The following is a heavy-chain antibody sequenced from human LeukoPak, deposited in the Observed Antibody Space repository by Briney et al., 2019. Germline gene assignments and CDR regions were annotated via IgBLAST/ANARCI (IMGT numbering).Heavy chain of an antibody. CDR2: IKHDGSET. V-gene: IGHV3-7*01. CDR1: GFTISSYW. J-gene: IGHJ3*02. CDR3: ARGPTDFDASDI. Sequence: PGGSLRLSCAASGFTISSYWMSWVRQVPGKGLESVAHIKHDGSETYYADTVRGRFIISRDNAKNSLYLQMNSLRVEDTAVYHCARGPTDFDASDIWGHGTLVTVSS.